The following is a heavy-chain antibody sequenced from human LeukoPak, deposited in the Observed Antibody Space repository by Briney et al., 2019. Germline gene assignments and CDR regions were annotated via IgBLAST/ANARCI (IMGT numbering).Heavy chain of an antibody. V-gene: IGHV4-39*07. D-gene: IGHD3-10*01. CDR1: GGSISSSSDY. CDR3: ARDAAYYYGSGSFRSGYFDY. CDR2: IYYSGST. J-gene: IGHJ4*02. Sequence: PSETLSLTCTVSGGSISSSSDYWGWIRQPPGKGLEWIGTIYYSGSTYYNPSLKSRVTISVDTSKNQFSLKLSSVTAADTAVYYCARDAAYYYGSGSFRSGYFDYWGQGTLVTVSS.